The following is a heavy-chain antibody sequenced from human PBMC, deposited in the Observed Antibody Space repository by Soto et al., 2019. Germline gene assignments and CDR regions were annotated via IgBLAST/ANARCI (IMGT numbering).Heavy chain of an antibody. CDR3: ARWTYCGGDCYWLDF. Sequence: SETLSLTCAVHGGSFSGYYWSWIRQPPGKGLEWIGEINHSGSANYDPSLRSRVTISLNTSKNQFSLNLNSVTAADTAIYYCARWTYCGGDCYWLDFWGQGTLVTVSS. CDR1: GGSFSGYY. J-gene: IGHJ4*02. D-gene: IGHD2-21*02. V-gene: IGHV4-34*01. CDR2: INHSGSA.